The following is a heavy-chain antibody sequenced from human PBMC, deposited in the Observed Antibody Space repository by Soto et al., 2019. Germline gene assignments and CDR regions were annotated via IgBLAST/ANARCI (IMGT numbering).Heavy chain of an antibody. D-gene: IGHD1-26*01. CDR1: GGSISSSSYY. CDR2: IYYSGGT. Sequence: SETLSLTCTVSGGSISSSSYYWGWIRQPPGKGLELIGSIYYSGGTYYNPSLKSRVTISVDTSKNQFSLKLSSVTAADTAVYYCARPSGSYLYYFDYWGQGTLVTVSS. CDR3: ARPSGSYLYYFDY. V-gene: IGHV4-39*01. J-gene: IGHJ4*02.